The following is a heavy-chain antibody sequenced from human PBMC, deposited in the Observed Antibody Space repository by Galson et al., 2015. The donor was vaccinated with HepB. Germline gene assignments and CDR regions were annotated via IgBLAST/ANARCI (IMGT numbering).Heavy chain of an antibody. CDR3: AKGVVASAVGY. CDR1: GFTFSSYG. D-gene: IGHD2-15*01. CDR2: ISYDGSNK. J-gene: IGHJ4*02. V-gene: IGHV3-30*18. Sequence: SLRLSCAASGFTFSSYGMHWVRQAPGKGLEWVAVISYDGSNKYYADSVKGRFTISRDNSKNTLYLQMNSLRAEDTAVYYCAKGVVASAVGYWGQGTLVTVSS.